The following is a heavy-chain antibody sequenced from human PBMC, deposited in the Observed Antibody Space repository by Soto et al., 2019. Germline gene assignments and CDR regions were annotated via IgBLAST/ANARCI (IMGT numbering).Heavy chain of an antibody. CDR3: AKDRMGAGARGYFDY. Sequence: QVQLVESGGGVVQPGRSLRLSCAGSGFTFSAYVMDWVRQAPGKGLEWVAVISYDGSNKYYADSVKGRFTISRDNSKNTLYLQMNSLRAEDTAVYYCAKDRMGAGARGYFDYWGQGTLVTVSS. D-gene: IGHD3-10*01. CDR1: GFTFSAYV. V-gene: IGHV3-30*18. J-gene: IGHJ4*02. CDR2: ISYDGSNK.